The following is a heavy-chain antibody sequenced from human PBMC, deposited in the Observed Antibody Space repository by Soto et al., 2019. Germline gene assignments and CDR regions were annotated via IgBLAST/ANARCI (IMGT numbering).Heavy chain of an antibody. Sequence: SQILSLTYTVSGGYISSRGYYCSCIQKHPGKGMEWIGYIYYSGSTYYYPSLKSRVTISVDTSKNEFSLKLSSVNAEDTAVYYCAKEQTAMDLHNWFDPWGEGTLVTVSP. D-gene: IGHD5-18*01. CDR3: AKEQTAMDLHNWFDP. CDR1: GGYISSRGYY. CDR2: IYYSGST. J-gene: IGHJ5*02. V-gene: IGHV4-31*03.